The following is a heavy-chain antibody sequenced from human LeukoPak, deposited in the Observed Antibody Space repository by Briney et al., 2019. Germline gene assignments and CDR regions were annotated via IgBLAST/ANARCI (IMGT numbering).Heavy chain of an antibody. V-gene: IGHV4-4*09. CDR3: ARGGPSGSHTAY. J-gene: IGHJ4*02. CDR2: IDPRGNT. D-gene: IGHD1-26*01. Sequence: SETLSLTCNVSGGSVDAYYWTWIRQPPGTGLELIAYIDPRGNTAYKPSLKSRLTISVDPSTNQLSLKLTSVTAADTAVYSCARGGPSGSHTAYWGQGTLVTVSS. CDR1: GGSVDAYY.